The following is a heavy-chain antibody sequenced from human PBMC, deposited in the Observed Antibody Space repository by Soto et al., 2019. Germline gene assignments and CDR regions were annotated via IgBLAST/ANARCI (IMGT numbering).Heavy chain of an antibody. V-gene: IGHV4-59*12. Sequence: SETLSLTCNVSGASIYTYYWNWIRQSPGKGLEWIGYISDGGSTNYNPSLESRVTISLDTSKKQVSLKLSSVRAEDTAVYYCAKRTSYVLRFLEWLGGMDVWGQGTTVTVSS. CDR3: AKRTSYVLRFLEWLGGMDV. J-gene: IGHJ6*02. CDR1: GASIYTYY. D-gene: IGHD3-3*01. CDR2: ISDGGST.